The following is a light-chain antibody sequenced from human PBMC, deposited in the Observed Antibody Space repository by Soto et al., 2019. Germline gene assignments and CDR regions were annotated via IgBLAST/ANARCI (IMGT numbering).Light chain of an antibody. CDR3: LLLSNSGPRV. CDR1: NIGSKN. V-gene: IGLV7-46*01. Sequence: ELTQPLSVSVALGQTARITCGGNNIGSKNVHWFQQKPGQAPRTLIYDTSNKHSWTPARFSGSLLGGKAALTLSGAQPEDEAEYYCLLLSNSGPRVFGGGTKLTVL. J-gene: IGLJ3*02. CDR2: DTS.